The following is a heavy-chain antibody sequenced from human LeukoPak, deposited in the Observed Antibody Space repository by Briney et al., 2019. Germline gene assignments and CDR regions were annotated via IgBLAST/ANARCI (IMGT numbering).Heavy chain of an antibody. J-gene: IGHJ3*02. CDR2: ISHDGSRK. Sequence: GGSLRLSCAASGFTFSNAWMSWVRQAPGKGLEWVALISHDGSRKYYADSVKGRFTISRDNSKNTLYLQMGSLRAEDMAVYYCARSSPGLARVFDIWGQGTMVTVSS. CDR3: ARSSPGLARVFDI. V-gene: IGHV3-30*14. CDR1: GFTFSNAW. D-gene: IGHD3-3*02.